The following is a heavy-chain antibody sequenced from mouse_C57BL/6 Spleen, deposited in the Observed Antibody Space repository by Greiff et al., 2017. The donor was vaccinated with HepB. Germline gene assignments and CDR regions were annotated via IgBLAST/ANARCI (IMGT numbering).Heavy chain of an antibody. V-gene: IGHV1-18*01. CDR2: INPNNGGT. CDR3: ARVSTWTGVFDY. CDR1: GYTFTDYN. J-gene: IGHJ2*01. Sequence: EVQLQQSGPELVKPGASVKIPCKASGYTFTDYNMDWVKQSHGKSLEWIGDINPNNGGTNYNQKFKGKDTLTVDKSSSTAYVELSSLTSEDTAVYYGARVSTWTGVFDYWGQGTTLTVSS.